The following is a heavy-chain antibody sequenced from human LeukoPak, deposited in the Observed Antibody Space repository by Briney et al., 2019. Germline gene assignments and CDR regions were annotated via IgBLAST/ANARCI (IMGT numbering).Heavy chain of an antibody. Sequence: GGSLRLSCAASGFTFSDYYMSWIRQAPGKGLEWVSYISSSGSTIYYADSVKGRFTISRDNAKNSLYLQMNSLRAEDTAGYYWPRPPVLRYFDWLSREVGSVGFLDYWGQGPLVTVS. CDR3: PRPPVLRYFDWLSREVGSVGFLDY. CDR2: ISSSGSTI. J-gene: IGHJ4*02. D-gene: IGHD3-9*01. V-gene: IGHV3-11*01. CDR1: GFTFSDYY.